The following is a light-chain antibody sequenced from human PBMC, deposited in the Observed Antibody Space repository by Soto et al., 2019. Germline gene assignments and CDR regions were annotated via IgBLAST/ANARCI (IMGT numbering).Light chain of an antibody. CDR2: AAS. V-gene: IGKV1-8*01. J-gene: IGKJ4*01. Sequence: AIRMTQSPSSLSASTGDRVTITCRASQGISSYLAWYQQKPGKAPKLLIYAASTLQSGVPSRISGSGSGTDFTLTFSCLQSEDFATYYCQQYYSYLLTFGGGTKVDIK. CDR1: QGISSY. CDR3: QQYYSYLLT.